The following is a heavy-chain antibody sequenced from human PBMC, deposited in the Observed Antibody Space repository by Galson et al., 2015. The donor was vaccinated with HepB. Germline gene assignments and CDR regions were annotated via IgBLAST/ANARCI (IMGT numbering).Heavy chain of an antibody. Sequence: PALVKPTQTLTLTCTVSGFSLSNARMGVSWIRQPPGKALEWLAHIFSNDEKSYSTSLKSRLTISKDTSKSQVVLTMTNMDPVDTATYYCARLFRDYGDYYYYGMDVWGQGTTVTVSS. D-gene: IGHD4-17*01. J-gene: IGHJ6*02. CDR3: ARLFRDYGDYYYYGMDV. V-gene: IGHV2-26*01. CDR2: IFSNDEK. CDR1: GFSLSNARMG.